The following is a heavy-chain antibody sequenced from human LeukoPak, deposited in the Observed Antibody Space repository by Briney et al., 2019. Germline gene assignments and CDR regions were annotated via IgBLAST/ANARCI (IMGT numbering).Heavy chain of an antibody. Sequence: GALRLSFSASGFTFSDYGMNWVRQAPGKGVEWVSHIISSSYSIYYADSVKGRFTVSRDNAKKSLYLQMNSLKVEDTAVYYCARRFREGSCSGGSCYSFGYWGQGTLVTVSS. CDR3: ARRFREGSCSGGSCYSFGY. D-gene: IGHD2-15*01. CDR1: GFTFSDYG. J-gene: IGHJ4*02. V-gene: IGHV3-48*01. CDR2: IISSSYSI.